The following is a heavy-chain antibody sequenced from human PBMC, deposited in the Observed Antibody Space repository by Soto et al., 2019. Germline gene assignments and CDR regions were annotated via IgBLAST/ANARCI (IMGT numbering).Heavy chain of an antibody. D-gene: IGHD1-26*01. V-gene: IGHV1-2*02. Sequence: QVQLVQSGTEVKRPGDSVKVSCKASGYTFTGYYVHWVRQAPGQGLEWLGWINPNSGDTYLSQRFQGRVTMNRDTSRGTAYMELRGLTSADAAEYYCAKGGAIVAAGTRVYLYNAMDVWGQGTTVTVSS. CDR3: AKGGAIVAAGTRVYLYNAMDV. J-gene: IGHJ6*02. CDR2: INPNSGDT. CDR1: GYTFTGYY.